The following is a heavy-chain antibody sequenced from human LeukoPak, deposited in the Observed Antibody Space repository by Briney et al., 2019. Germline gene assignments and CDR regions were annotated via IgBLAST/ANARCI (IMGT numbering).Heavy chain of an antibody. V-gene: IGHV4-59*01. Sequence: SETLSLTCTVSGGSISGYYWSWIRQPPGEGLEWIGYIHYSGSTNYNASLKSRVSMSVDTSRDQFSPNLRSVTAADTAIYYCARRMFGSGSRYWYFDLWGRGTLVTVSS. D-gene: IGHD3-10*01. CDR3: ARRMFGSGSRYWYFDL. CDR1: GGSISGYY. CDR2: IHYSGST. J-gene: IGHJ2*01.